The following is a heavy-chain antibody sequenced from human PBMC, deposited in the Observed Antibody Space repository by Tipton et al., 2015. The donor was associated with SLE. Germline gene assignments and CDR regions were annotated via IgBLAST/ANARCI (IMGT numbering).Heavy chain of an antibody. Sequence: TLSLTCTVSGGPIRSSSSHWGWIRQPPGKGLEWIGSISNSGRTAYNPSLKTRVAISLDSSMNQFSLTLRSVTAADTAVYYCATDGGAGGNADNWGQGTLVTVSS. V-gene: IGHV4-39*07. J-gene: IGHJ4*02. D-gene: IGHD4-23*01. CDR2: ISNSGRT. CDR1: GGPIRSSSSH. CDR3: ATDGGAGGNADN.